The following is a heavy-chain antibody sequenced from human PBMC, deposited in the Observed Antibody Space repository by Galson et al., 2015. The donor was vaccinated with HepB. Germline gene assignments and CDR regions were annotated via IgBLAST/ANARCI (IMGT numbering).Heavy chain of an antibody. V-gene: IGHV1-2*02. CDR3: ARDPIAAVDYYYYMDV. Sequence: SVKVSCKASGYTFTGYYMHWVRQAPGQGLEWMGWINPNSGGTNYAQKFQGRVTMTRDTSISTAYMELSRLRSDDTAVYYCARDPIAAVDYYYYMDVWGKGTTVTVSS. J-gene: IGHJ6*03. CDR1: GYTFTGYY. D-gene: IGHD6-13*01. CDR2: INPNSGGT.